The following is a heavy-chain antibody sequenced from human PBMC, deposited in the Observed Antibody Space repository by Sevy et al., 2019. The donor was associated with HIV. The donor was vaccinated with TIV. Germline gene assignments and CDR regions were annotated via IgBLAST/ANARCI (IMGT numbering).Heavy chain of an antibody. J-gene: IGHJ4*02. V-gene: IGHV1-18*01. CDR1: GYTFASNG. Sequence: ASVKVSCKASGYTFASNGISWVRQAPGQGLEWMGWIGIYNGNAKSAQKFQGRVTMTTDTSTSTAYMELGSLRSDDTAVYYCARVPTYYYGSATYFDYWGQGTLVIVSS. D-gene: IGHD3-10*01. CDR2: IGIYNGNA. CDR3: ARVPTYYYGSATYFDY.